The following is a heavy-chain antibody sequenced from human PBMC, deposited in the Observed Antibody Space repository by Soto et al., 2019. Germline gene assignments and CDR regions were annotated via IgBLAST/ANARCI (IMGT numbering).Heavy chain of an antibody. Sequence: GGSLRLSCAASGFTFSSYAMHWVRQASGKGLEWVAVISYDGSNKYYADSVKGRFTISRDNSKNTLYLQMNSLRAEDTAVYYCARDHAIFGVVTPDYWGQGTLVTVSS. CDR1: GFTFSSYA. CDR2: ISYDGSNK. V-gene: IGHV3-30-3*01. J-gene: IGHJ4*02. CDR3: ARDHAIFGVVTPDY. D-gene: IGHD3-3*01.